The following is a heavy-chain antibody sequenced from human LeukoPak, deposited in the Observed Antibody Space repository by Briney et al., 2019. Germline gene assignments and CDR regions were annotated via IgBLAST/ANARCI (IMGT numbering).Heavy chain of an antibody. Sequence: GGSLRLSCVASGFTFSNYGMHWARLAPGKGLEWVAVISSDERTTYYADSVKGRFTISRDLSKSTLYLQMDSLTGEDTAVYYCAKEKAHAHPVDYWGQGTLVTVSS. CDR3: AKEKAHAHPVDY. V-gene: IGHV3-30*18. J-gene: IGHJ4*02. CDR1: GFTFSNYG. CDR2: ISSDERTT.